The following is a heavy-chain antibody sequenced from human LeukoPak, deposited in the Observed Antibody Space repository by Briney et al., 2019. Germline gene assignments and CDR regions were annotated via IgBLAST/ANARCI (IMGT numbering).Heavy chain of an antibody. CDR2: ISYCRNRDI. V-gene: IGHV3-48*02. Sequence: GGPLRLSCAASGFTFYIYDMNWVRQAPGKALECVSYISYCRNRDIHYAEYVKGRFTISTDNAENSLFLEMNNLRDEVTAVYYCARNTRGTAYYDNWGQGTLVTVSS. J-gene: IGHJ4*02. CDR3: ARNTRGTAYYDN. D-gene: IGHD1-1*01. CDR1: GFTFYIYD.